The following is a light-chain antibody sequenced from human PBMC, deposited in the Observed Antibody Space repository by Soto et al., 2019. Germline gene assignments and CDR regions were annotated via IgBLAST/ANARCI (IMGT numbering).Light chain of an antibody. J-gene: IGKJ4*01. CDR1: QSVSSY. V-gene: IGKV3-11*01. Sequence: EAVLTQSPVTLSLSPGERATLSCRASQSVSSYLAWYQQKPGQAPRLLIYDSSDRATGIPARFSGSGSGTDFTLTITSLEPEDFGVYYCQQRSNWPLTFGGGTKVDIK. CDR2: DSS. CDR3: QQRSNWPLT.